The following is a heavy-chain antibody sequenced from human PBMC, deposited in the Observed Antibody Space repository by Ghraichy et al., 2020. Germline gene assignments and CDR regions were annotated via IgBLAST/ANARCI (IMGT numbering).Heavy chain of an antibody. D-gene: IGHD3-10*01. CDR3: ARVIGGTPVPPWFDP. CDR1: GFTFDDYG. CDR2: INWNGGGT. Sequence: GGSLRLSCAASGFTFDDYGMSWVRQAPGKGLEWVSGINWNGGGTGYADSVKGRFTISRDNAKNSLYLQMNSLRAEDTAVYHCARVIGGTPVPPWFDPWGQGSLVTVSS. V-gene: IGHV3-20*01. J-gene: IGHJ5*02.